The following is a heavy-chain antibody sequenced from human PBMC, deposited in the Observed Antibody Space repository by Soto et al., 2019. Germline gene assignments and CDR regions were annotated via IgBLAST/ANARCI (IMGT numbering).Heavy chain of an antibody. CDR1: GFTFSSYG. CDR2: ISYDGSNK. D-gene: IGHD3-3*01. Sequence: HGGSLRLSCAASGFTFSSYGMHWVRQAPGKGLEWVAVISYDGSNKYYADSVKGRFTISRDNSKNTLYLQMNSLRAEDTAVYYCARDGLRATIFRGAFDYWGQGTLVTVSS. J-gene: IGHJ4*02. V-gene: IGHV3-30*03. CDR3: ARDGLRATIFRGAFDY.